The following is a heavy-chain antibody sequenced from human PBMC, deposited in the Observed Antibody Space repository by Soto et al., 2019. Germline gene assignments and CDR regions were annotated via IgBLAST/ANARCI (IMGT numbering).Heavy chain of an antibody. V-gene: IGHV3-74*01. CDR1: GFTFSTYW. CDR3: ARTTYSSASLL. D-gene: IGHD6-6*01. Sequence: GGSLRLSCAAPGFTFSTYWMHWVRQAPGKGLEWVSRINSDGSSTNYADSVKGRFTISRDNAKNTLYLQMNSLRDEDTAVYSCARTTYSSASLLWGQGTQVTVSS. J-gene: IGHJ4*02. CDR2: INSDGSST.